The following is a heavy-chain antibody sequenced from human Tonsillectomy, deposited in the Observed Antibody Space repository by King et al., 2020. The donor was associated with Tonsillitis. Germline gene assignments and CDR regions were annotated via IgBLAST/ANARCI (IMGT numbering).Heavy chain of an antibody. CDR1: GFNFSTYG. D-gene: IGHD6-13*01. J-gene: IGHJ4*02. Sequence: VQLVQSGGGVVQPGRSLRLSCITSGFNFSTYGMNWVRQAPGKGPEWVSAISFDGNTRHYADSVKGRFTISKDEPRKKVYLQMNFVRPEDTAVYYCARRGSDWYDGWDSWGQGTLVSVSS. V-gene: IGHV3-30*03. CDR2: ISFDGNTR. CDR3: ARRGSDWYDGWDS.